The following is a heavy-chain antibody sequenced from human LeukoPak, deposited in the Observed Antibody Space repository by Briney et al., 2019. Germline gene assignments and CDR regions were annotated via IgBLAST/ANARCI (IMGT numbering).Heavy chain of an antibody. J-gene: IGHJ4*02. CDR2: IYPGDSDT. CDR1: GYSFTNYW. CDR3: ARTRAIYDTAPDY. V-gene: IGHV5-51*01. Sequence: GESLKISCKGSGYSFTNYWIGWVRQMPGKGLEWMGIIYPGDSDTRYSPSFQGQVTISADKSISTAYLQWSSLKASDTAMYYCARTRAIYDTAPDYWGQGTLVTVSS. D-gene: IGHD3-22*01.